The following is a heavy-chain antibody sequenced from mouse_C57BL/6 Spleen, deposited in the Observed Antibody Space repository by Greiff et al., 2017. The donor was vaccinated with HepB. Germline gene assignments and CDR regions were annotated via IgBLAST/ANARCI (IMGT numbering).Heavy chain of an antibody. CDR1: GYTFTSYW. D-gene: IGHD3-1*01. CDR2: IDPSDSYT. CDR3: ARRSRVDYAMDY. J-gene: IGHJ4*01. Sequence: VQLQQPGAELVMPGASVKLSCKASGYTFTSYWMHWVKQRPGQGLEWIGEIDPSDSYTNYNQKFKGKSTLTVDKSASTAYMQLSSLTSEDSAVYYGARRSRVDYAMDYWGQGTSVTVSS. V-gene: IGHV1-69*01.